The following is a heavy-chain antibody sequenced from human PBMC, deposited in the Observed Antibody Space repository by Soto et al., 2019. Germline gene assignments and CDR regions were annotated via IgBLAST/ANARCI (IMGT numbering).Heavy chain of an antibody. CDR3: ARVLRVVAAPTLFDY. CDR1: GYTFTGYY. Sequence: ASVKVSCKASGYTFTGYYMHWVRQAPGQGLEWMGWINPNSGGTNYAQKFQGRVTMTRDTSISTAYMELSRLRSDDTAVYYCARVLRVVAAPTLFDYWGQGTLVTVS. V-gene: IGHV1-2*02. CDR2: INPNSGGT. D-gene: IGHD2-15*01. J-gene: IGHJ4*02.